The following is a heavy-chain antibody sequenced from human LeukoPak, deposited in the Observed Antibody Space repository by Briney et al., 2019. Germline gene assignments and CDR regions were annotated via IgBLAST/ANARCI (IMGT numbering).Heavy chain of an antibody. J-gene: IGHJ1*01. CDR2: IKSKTDGGTT. CDR1: GFTFSYAC. D-gene: IGHD3-10*01. V-gene: IGHV3-15*01. Sequence: GGSLRPSCAASGFTFSYACMSWVRQAPGKGLEWVGRIKSKTDGGTTDHAAPVKGRFTISRDDSKKTLYLQMNSLKTEDTGVYYCTTDAPFYGSGSYFSDFQHWGQGTLVIVSS. CDR3: TTDAPFYGSGSYFSDFQH.